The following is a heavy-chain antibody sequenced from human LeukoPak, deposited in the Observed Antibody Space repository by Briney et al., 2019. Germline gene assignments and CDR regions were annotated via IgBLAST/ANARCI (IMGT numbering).Heavy chain of an antibody. V-gene: IGHV1-69*05. Sequence: SVKVSCKASGGTFSSYAISWVRQAPGQGLEWMGVIIPIFGTANYAQKFQGRVTITTDESTSTAYMELSSLRSEDTAVYYCARVPRPSVSGGYYYYMDVWGKGTTVTVSS. CDR1: GGTFSSYA. CDR2: IIPIFGTA. CDR3: ARVPRPSVSGGYYYYMDV. J-gene: IGHJ6*03. D-gene: IGHD4-17*01.